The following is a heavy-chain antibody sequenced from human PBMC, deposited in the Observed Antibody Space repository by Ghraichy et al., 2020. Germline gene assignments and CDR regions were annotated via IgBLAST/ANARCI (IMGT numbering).Heavy chain of an antibody. J-gene: IGHJ6*02. CDR2: ISGSGGST. V-gene: IGHV3-23*01. CDR1: GFTFSSYA. Sequence: GGSLRLSCAASGFTFSSYAMSWVRQAPGKGLEWVSAISGSGGSTYYADSVKGRFTISRDNSKNTLYLQMNSLRAEDTAVYYCAKHSGVAMVRGVISNYYYYGMDVWGQGTTVTVSS. D-gene: IGHD3-10*01. CDR3: AKHSGVAMVRGVISNYYYYGMDV.